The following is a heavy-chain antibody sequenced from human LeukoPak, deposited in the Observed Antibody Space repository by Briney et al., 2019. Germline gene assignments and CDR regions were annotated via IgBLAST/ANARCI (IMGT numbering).Heavy chain of an antibody. CDR1: GGTFSSYA. CDR2: IIPIFGTA. D-gene: IGHD4-17*01. CDR3: ARAHGDNEAGGY. V-gene: IGHV1-69*05. Sequence: KPGSSVKVSCKASGGTFSSYAISWVRQAPGQGLEWVGGIIPIFGTANYAQKFQGRVTITTDESTSTAYMELSSLRSGDTAVYYCARAHGDNEAGGYWGQGTLVTVSS. J-gene: IGHJ4*02.